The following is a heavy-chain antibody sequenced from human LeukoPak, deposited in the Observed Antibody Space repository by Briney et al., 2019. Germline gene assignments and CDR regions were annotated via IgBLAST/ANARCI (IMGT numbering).Heavy chain of an antibody. V-gene: IGHV3-23*01. CDR1: GFTFSSHG. Sequence: GGSLRLSCAASGFTFSSHGMSWVRQAPGKGLEWVSVISASAGSTHYVDSVKGRFTISRDKSKNTLYLQMNSLRAEDTAVYYCAELGITMIGGVWGKGTTVTISS. J-gene: IGHJ6*04. CDR3: AELGITMIGGV. CDR2: ISASAGST. D-gene: IGHD3-10*02.